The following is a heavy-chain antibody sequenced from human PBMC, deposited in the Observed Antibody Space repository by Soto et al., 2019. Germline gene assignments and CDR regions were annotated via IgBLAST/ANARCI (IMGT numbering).Heavy chain of an antibody. V-gene: IGHV3-30*18. Sequence: QVQLVESGGGVVQPGRSLRLSCAASGFTFSSYGMHWVRQAPGKGLEWVAVISYDGSNKYYADSVKGRFTISRDNSKNTLYLQINRLRAEDTAVYYCAKDSSWEQWLVGDLFDYWGQGTLVTVSS. CDR3: AKDSSWEQWLVGDLFDY. D-gene: IGHD6-19*01. CDR1: GFTFSSYG. CDR2: ISYDGSNK. J-gene: IGHJ4*02.